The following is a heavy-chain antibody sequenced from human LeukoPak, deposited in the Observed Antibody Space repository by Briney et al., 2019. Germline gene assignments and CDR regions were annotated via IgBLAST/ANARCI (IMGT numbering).Heavy chain of an antibody. CDR1: GYTFTGYY. D-gene: IGHD5-18*01. CDR3: ARGHVDTATGFDP. Sequence: GASVKVSCKASGYTFTGYYMHWVRQAPGQGLEWMGWINPNSGGTNYAQKFQGRVTMTRDTSISTAYMELSRLRSDDTAVYYCARGHVDTATGFDPWGQGTLVTVFS. CDR2: INPNSGGT. V-gene: IGHV1-2*02. J-gene: IGHJ5*02.